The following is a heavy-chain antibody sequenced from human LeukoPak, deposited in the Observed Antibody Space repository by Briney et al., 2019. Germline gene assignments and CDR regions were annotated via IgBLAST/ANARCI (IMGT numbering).Heavy chain of an antibody. CDR3: ARAGIVAVIGYGMDV. J-gene: IGHJ6*02. V-gene: IGHV3-49*04. Sequence: TGGSLRLSCTTSGFTFSDYALSWVRQAPGKGLEWVSLIRNKAFRGTSEYAASVEGRFSISRDASKSIVYLQMNSLQTEDTAVYYCARAGIVAVIGYGMDVWGRGTTVTVSS. CDR2: IRNKAFRGTS. CDR1: GFTFSDYA. D-gene: IGHD5-12*01.